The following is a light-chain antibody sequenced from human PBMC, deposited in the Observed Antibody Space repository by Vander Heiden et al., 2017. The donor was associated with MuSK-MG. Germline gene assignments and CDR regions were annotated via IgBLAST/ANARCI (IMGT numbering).Light chain of an antibody. V-gene: IGLV2-11*01. CDR3: CSYAGSYTWV. Sequence: SALTQPRPVSGSPGPSVPISCTGTSSDVGGYNYVSWYQQHPGKAPKLMIYDVSKRPSGVPDRFSGSKSGNTASLTISGLQAEDEADYYCCSYAGSYTWVFGGGTKLTVL. CDR2: DVS. J-gene: IGLJ3*02. CDR1: SSDVGGYNY.